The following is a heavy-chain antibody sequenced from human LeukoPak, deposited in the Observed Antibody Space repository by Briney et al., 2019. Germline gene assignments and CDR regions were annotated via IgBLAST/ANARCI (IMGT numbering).Heavy chain of an antibody. CDR1: GFTFSSYA. CDR3: AKLTRGYCSSTACPNWFDP. Sequence: PGGSLRLSCAASGFTFSSYAMSWVRHAPGEGLEWVSAISDSGGTTYYADSVKGRFTISRDNSKNTLYLQMNSLRGKDTAVYYCAKLTRGYCSSTACPNWFDPWGQGTLVTVSS. J-gene: IGHJ5*02. V-gene: IGHV3-23*01. D-gene: IGHD2-2*01. CDR2: ISDSGGTT.